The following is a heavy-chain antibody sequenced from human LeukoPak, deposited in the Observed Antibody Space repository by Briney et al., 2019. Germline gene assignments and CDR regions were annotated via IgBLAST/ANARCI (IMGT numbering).Heavy chain of an antibody. CDR1: GFTFSSYG. CDR2: IRYDGSNK. D-gene: IGHD1-7*01. CDR3: ARDVKLELRYDY. J-gene: IGHJ4*02. V-gene: IGHV3-30*02. Sequence: GGSLRLSCAASGFTFSSYGMHWVRQAPGKGLEWVAFIRYDGSNKYYADSVKGRFTISRDNAKNSLYLQMNSLRAEDTAVYYCARDVKLELRYDYWGQGTLVTVSS.